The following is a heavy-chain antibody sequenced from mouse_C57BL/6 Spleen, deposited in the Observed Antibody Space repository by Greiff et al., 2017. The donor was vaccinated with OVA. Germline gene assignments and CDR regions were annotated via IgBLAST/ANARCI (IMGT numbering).Heavy chain of an antibody. J-gene: IGHJ2*01. CDR3: ARGTAQATSFYYFDY. CDR2: IDPSDSET. V-gene: IGHV1-52*01. D-gene: IGHD3-2*02. CDR1: GYTFTSYW. Sequence: QVQLQQPGAELVRPGSSVKLSCKASGYTFTSYWMHWVKQRPIQGLEWIGNIDPSDSETHYNQKFKDKATLTVDKSSSTAYMQLSSLTSEDSAVYYCARGTAQATSFYYFDYWGQGTTLTVSS.